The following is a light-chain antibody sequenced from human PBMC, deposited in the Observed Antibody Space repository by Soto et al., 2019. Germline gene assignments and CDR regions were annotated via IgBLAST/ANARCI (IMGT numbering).Light chain of an antibody. CDR1: QSVSSNY. CDR2: GAS. CDR3: QQYGGAPWT. J-gene: IGKJ1*01. V-gene: IGKV3-20*01. Sequence: EIVLTQSPGTLSLSPGERATLFCRASQSVSSNYLAWFQQRPGHPPRLLISGASSGATGIPDRFSGSGSGTDFTLTISRLEPEDFAVYHCQQYGGAPWTFGQGTKVDIK.